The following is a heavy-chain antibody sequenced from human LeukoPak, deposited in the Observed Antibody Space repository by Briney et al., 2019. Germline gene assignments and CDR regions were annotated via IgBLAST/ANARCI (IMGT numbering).Heavy chain of an antibody. V-gene: IGHV3-23*01. CDR3: AKGDYFDSSGYYRY. Sequence: GGSLRLSCAASGFTFSSYAMSWVRQAPGKGLEWVSAISGSGGSTYHADSVKGRFTISRDNSKNTLYLQMNSLRAEDTAVYYCAKGDYFDSSGYYRYWGQGTLVTVSS. CDR2: ISGSGGST. CDR1: GFTFSSYA. D-gene: IGHD3-22*01. J-gene: IGHJ4*02.